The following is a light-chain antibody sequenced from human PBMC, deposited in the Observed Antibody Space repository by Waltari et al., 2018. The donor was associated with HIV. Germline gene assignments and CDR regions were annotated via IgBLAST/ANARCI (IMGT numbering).Light chain of an antibody. V-gene: IGLV1-44*01. CDR1: RSNTGSNT. CDR3: AAWDDSLNGWV. J-gene: IGLJ3*02. CDR2: SNN. Sequence: QSVLTQPPSASGTPGQRVTISCSGSRSNTGSNTVSRYQQLPGTAPKLFIYSNNQRPSGVPDRFSGSKSGTSASLAISGLQSEDEADYYCAAWDDSLNGWVFGGGTKLTVV.